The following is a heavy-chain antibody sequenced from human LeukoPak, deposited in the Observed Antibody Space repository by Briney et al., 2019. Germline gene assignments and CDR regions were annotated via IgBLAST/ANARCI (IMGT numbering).Heavy chain of an antibody. CDR1: GYTFSSYY. Sequence: ASVKVSCKASGYTFSSYYITWVRQAPGQGLEWMGWISAYNGNTNYVQKIQGRVTMTTDTATSTAYMELSSLRSDDTAVYYCARVAAATGDYEPLYYYGMDVWGQGTTVTVS. CDR2: ISAYNGNT. CDR3: ARVAAATGDYEPLYYYGMDV. D-gene: IGHD4-17*01. V-gene: IGHV1-18*01. J-gene: IGHJ6*02.